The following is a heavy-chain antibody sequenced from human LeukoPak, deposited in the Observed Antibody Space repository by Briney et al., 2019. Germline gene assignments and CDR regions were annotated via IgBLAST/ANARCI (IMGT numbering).Heavy chain of an antibody. CDR1: GFTFSSYA. CDR2: ISYDGSNK. V-gene: IGHV3-30-3*01. CDR3: ARSGSYSGYYFDY. J-gene: IGHJ4*02. D-gene: IGHD1-26*01. Sequence: GGSLRLSCAASGFTFSSYAMHWVRQAPGKGLEWVAVISYDGSNKYYADSVKGRFTISRDNSKNTLYLQMNSLRAEDTAVYYCARSGSYSGYYFDYWGQGTLVTVSS.